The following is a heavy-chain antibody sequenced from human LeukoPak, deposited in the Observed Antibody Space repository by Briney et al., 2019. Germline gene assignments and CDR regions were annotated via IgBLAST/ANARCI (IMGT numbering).Heavy chain of an antibody. J-gene: IGHJ4*02. CDR3: ARGFADSSGYLLSYFDY. CDR2: IYYSGST. CDR1: AGSISSSSYY. D-gene: IGHD3-22*01. Sequence: PSETLSLTCTVSAGSISSSSYYWSWIRQPPGKGLEWIGSIYYSGSTNYSPSLKSRVTISIDTSKNQFSLKLTSVTAADTAVYYCARGFADSSGYLLSYFDYWGQGTLVTVSS. V-gene: IGHV4-61*01.